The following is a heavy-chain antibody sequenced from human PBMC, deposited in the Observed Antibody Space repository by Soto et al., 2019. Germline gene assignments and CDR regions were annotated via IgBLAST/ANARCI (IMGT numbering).Heavy chain of an antibody. CDR2: FDPEDGET. J-gene: IGHJ4*02. Sequence: GASVKVSCKASGYSLTELSMHWVRQAPGKGLEWMGGFDPEDGETIYAQKLQGRVTMTTDTSTSTAYMELRSLRSDDTAVYYCARENHNDYGDYEGIDYWGQGTLVTVSS. V-gene: IGHV1-24*01. D-gene: IGHD4-17*01. CDR3: ARENHNDYGDYEGIDY. CDR1: GYSLTELS.